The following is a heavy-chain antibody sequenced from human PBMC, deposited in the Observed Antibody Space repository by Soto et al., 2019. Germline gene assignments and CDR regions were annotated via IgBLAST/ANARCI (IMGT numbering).Heavy chain of an antibody. CDR3: ARDCDSSGYYYADRWFDP. CDR2: IYYSGST. Sequence: KPSETLSLTCTVSGGSISSYYWSWVRQPPGKGLEWIGYIYYSGSTNYNPSLKSRVTISVDTSKNQFSLKLSSVTAADAAVYYCARDCDSSGYYYADRWFDPWGQGTLVTVSS. D-gene: IGHD3-22*01. CDR1: GGSISSYY. V-gene: IGHV4-59*01. J-gene: IGHJ5*02.